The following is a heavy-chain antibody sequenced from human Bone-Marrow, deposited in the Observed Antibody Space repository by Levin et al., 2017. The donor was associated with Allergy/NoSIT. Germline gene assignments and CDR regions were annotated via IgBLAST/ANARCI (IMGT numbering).Heavy chain of an antibody. V-gene: IGHV1-2*02. CDR1: GYTFTAYY. J-gene: IGHJ4*02. Sequence: ASVKVSCKASGYTFTAYYMHWVRQAPGQGLEWVGWINLDSGGTIYAQKFQGRLTLTRDTSISTAYMELSRLSSDDTAVYYCAREDIVSTNNFHDWGQGTLVTVSS. D-gene: IGHD5/OR15-5a*01. CDR2: INLDSGGT. CDR3: AREDIVSTNNFHD.